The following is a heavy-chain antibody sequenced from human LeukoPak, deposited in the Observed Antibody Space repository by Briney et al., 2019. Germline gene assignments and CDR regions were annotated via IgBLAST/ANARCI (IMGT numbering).Heavy chain of an antibody. CDR2: IDISGST. CDR3: ARVAVTVRRGYMDV. J-gene: IGHJ6*03. Sequence: PSETLSLTCTVSGGSISSYYWSWIRQPAGKGLEWIGRIDISGSTNYNPSLKSRVTMSVDTSKNQFSLKLSSVTAADTAVYYCARVAVTVRRGYMDVWGKGTTVTVSS. V-gene: IGHV4-4*07. CDR1: GGSISSYY. D-gene: IGHD4-17*01.